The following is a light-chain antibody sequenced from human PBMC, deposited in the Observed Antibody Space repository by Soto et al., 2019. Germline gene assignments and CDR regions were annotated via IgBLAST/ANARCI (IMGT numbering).Light chain of an antibody. CDR1: SVGDYNF. V-gene: IGLV2-14*01. CDR3: SSYTRSNTLMA. Sequence: QSALTQPASVSGSPGQSITISCTGTSVGDYNFVSWYQQHPGNAPKLMIYDVSNRPSGVSNRFSGSKSGNTASLTISGLQAEDEADYYCSSYTRSNTLMAFGGGTKLTVL. J-gene: IGLJ2*01. CDR2: DVS.